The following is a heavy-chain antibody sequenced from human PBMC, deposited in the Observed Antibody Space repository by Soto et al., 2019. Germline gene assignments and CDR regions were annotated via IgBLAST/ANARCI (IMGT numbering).Heavy chain of an antibody. D-gene: IGHD2-15*01. J-gene: IGHJ4*02. CDR3: ARGGGVVLAHFDY. CDR1: GYTFTNYG. CDR2: ISAYNGDT. Sequence: QVQLVQSGAEVKKPGASVKVSCKASGYTFTNYGISWVRRAPGQGLEWMGWISAYNGDTNYAQNLQGRVTMTTDTTTSTATRERRSQRPDDTSINFCARGGGVVLAHFDYWGQGTLVTVSS. V-gene: IGHV1-18*01.